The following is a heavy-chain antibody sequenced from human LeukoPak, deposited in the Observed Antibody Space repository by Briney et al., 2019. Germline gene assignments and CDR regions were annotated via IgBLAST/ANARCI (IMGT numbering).Heavy chain of an antibody. V-gene: IGHV3-9*01. Sequence: SVRLSCAASGFTFDDYAMHWVRQAPGQGMEWVSGISWGSGSIGYADSVKGRLTTSRHNAKNSLDLQMNTLRDHDTPLYGCAIHMVRIEGYNRLDYWGQGTLLTVSP. CDR3: AIHMVRIEGYNRLDY. CDR1: GFTFDDYA. CDR2: ISWGSGSI. J-gene: IGHJ4*02. D-gene: IGHD5-24*01.